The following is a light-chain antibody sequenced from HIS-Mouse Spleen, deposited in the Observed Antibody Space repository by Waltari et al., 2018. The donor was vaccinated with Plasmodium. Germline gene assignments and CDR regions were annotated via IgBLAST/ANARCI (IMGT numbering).Light chain of an antibody. Sequence: EIALTQSPATLSLSPGERATHPCRASQSVSSYLAWYQQKPGQAPRLLIYVASNRATGIPARFSGSGSGTDFTLTISSLEPEDFAVYYCQQRSNWPITFGPGTKVDIK. J-gene: IGKJ3*01. CDR1: QSVSSY. CDR3: QQRSNWPIT. CDR2: VAS. V-gene: IGKV3-11*01.